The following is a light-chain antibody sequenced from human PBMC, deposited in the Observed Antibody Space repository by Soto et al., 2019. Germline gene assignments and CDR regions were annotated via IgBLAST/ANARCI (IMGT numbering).Light chain of an antibody. CDR3: QQYNYYPYT. V-gene: IGKV1-5*01. CDR1: QSISTW. CDR2: GAS. Sequence: DIPMTQSPSTPSASVGDRVTITCRASQSISTWLAWYHQKPGKAPKLLISGASSLESGVPSRFSGSGSGTEFSLAISSLHPDDFATHYCQQYNYYPYTFGEGTKLEIK. J-gene: IGKJ2*01.